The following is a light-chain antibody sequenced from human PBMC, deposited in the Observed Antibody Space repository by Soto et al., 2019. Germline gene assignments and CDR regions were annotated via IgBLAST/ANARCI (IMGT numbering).Light chain of an antibody. J-gene: IGKJ1*01. CDR2: GAS. CDR3: QQYDNWLRT. Sequence: EIVMTQSPATLSVSPGERATLSCSASQDISTNLAWYQQKPGQAPRLLIYGASTRATGITARFSGSGSGTDFTLTISSLQSEDFAVYYCQQYDNWLRTFGQGTKVEIK. CDR1: QDISTN. V-gene: IGKV3-15*01.